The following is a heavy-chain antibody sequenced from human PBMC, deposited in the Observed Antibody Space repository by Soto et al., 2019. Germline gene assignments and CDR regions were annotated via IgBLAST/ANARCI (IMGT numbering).Heavy chain of an antibody. CDR2: IYYSGST. D-gene: IGHD3-22*01. V-gene: IGHV4-31*03. CDR3: ARDKGMNYYDSSGYPYYYYYGMDV. Sequence: LSLTCTVSGGSISSGGYYWSWIRQQPGKGLEWIGYIYYSGSTYYNPSLKSRVTISVDTSKNQFSLKLSSVTAADTAVYYCARDKGMNYYDSSGYPYYYYYGMDVWGQGTTRTVSS. J-gene: IGHJ6*02. CDR1: GGSISSGGYY.